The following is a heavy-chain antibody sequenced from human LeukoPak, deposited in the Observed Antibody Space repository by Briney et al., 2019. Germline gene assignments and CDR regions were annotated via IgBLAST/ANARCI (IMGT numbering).Heavy chain of an antibody. Sequence: GGSLRLSCAASGFTFSSYSMNWVRQAPGKGLEWVSSISSSSRYIYYADSMKGRFTVSRDNAKNSLYLQMNRLRAEDTAVYYCARSQSSSLIDYWGQGTLVTVSS. D-gene: IGHD6-13*01. CDR3: ARSQSSSLIDY. J-gene: IGHJ4*02. V-gene: IGHV3-21*06. CDR1: GFTFSSYS. CDR2: ISSSSRYI.